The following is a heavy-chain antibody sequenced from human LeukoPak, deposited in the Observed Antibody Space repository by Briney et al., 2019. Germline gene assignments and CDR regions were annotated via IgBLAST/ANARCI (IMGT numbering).Heavy chain of an antibody. J-gene: IGHJ3*02. D-gene: IGHD6-13*01. CDR2: IIPILGIA. V-gene: IGHV1-69*02. CDR3: ARSTSYEGVAAARSHAFDI. Sequence: SVKVSCKASGGTFSSYTISWVRQAPGQGLEWMGRIIPILGIANYAQKFQGRVTITADKSTSTAYMELSSLRSEDTAVYYCARSTSYEGVAAARSHAFDIWGQGTMVTVSS. CDR1: GGTFSSYT.